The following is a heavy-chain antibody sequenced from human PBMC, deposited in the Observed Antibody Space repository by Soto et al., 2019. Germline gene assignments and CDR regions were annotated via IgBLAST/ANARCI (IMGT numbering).Heavy chain of an antibody. Sequence: GGSLRLSCAASGFTFSSYGMHWVRQAPGKGLEWVAVIWYDGSNKYYADSVKGRFTVSRDNSKNTLYLQMNSLRAEDTAVYYCARDRHPFKRPVIAVAGPGTDYWGQGTLVTVSS. D-gene: IGHD6-19*01. J-gene: IGHJ4*02. CDR3: ARDRHPFKRPVIAVAGPGTDY. CDR2: IWYDGSNK. CDR1: GFTFSSYG. V-gene: IGHV3-33*01.